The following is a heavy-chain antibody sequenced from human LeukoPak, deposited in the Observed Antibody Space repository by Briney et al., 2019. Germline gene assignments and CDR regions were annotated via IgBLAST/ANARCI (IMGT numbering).Heavy chain of an antibody. CDR2: ISAYNGNT. Sequence: SVKVSCKASGYTFPSYGISWVRQAPGQGLEWMGWISAYNGNTNYAQKLQGRVTMTTDTSTSTAYMELGSLRSDDTAVYYCARAAPYCSSSSCYKDYWGQGTLVTVSS. CDR3: ARAAPYCSSSSCYKDY. D-gene: IGHD2-2*02. V-gene: IGHV1-18*01. CDR1: GYTFPSYG. J-gene: IGHJ4*02.